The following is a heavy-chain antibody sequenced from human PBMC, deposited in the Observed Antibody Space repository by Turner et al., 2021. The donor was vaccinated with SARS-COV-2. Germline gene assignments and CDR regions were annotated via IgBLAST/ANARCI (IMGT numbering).Heavy chain of an antibody. V-gene: IGHV1-2*02. CDR2: IVPSSGGT. CDR3: SWNYGRNSRWFDP. D-gene: IGHD1-7*01. Sequence: QVQLVQSGAEVKARGASVQVSCKASGYTFTDYYIHWVRQAPGQGLEWMGWIVPSSGGTNYAQRFQGRITMTRDTSISTAYMELSSLRSDDTAVYYCSWNYGRNSRWFDPWGQGTLVTVSS. J-gene: IGHJ5*02. CDR1: GYTFTDYY.